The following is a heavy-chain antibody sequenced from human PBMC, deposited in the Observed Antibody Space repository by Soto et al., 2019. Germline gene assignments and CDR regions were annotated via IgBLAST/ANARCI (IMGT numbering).Heavy chain of an antibody. V-gene: IGHV3-23*01. CDR1: GFTFSSYA. CDR2: ISGSGGST. D-gene: IGHD6-13*01. J-gene: IGHJ1*01. Sequence: GGSLRLSCAASGFTFSSYAMSWVRQAPGKGLEWVSAISGSGGSTYYADSVKGRFTISRDNSKNTLYLQMNSLRAEDTAVYYCAKDPSPGRSSSWSRYFQHWGQGTLVTVSS. CDR3: AKDPSPGRSSSWSRYFQH.